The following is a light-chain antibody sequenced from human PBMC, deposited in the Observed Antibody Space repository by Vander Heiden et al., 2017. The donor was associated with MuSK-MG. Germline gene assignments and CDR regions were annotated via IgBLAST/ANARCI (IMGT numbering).Light chain of an antibody. Sequence: EIVMTQSPPTLSVSPGERATLSCRASESVHNDVAWYQQRPGQAPRLLIYGASTRATAIPARFSGSGYGTEFTLTISSLQSEDFAIYYCQQNNNWSPITFGQGTRLEIK. V-gene: IGKV3D-15*01. CDR3: QQNNNWSPIT. CDR2: GAS. J-gene: IGKJ5*01. CDR1: ESVHND.